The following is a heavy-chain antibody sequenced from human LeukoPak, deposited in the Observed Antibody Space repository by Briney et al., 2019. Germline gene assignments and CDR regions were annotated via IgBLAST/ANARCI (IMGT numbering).Heavy chain of an antibody. CDR3: ARGGAARLHFQN. D-gene: IGHD6-6*01. CDR2: TYYSGST. CDR1: GGSISGGSHH. V-gene: IGHV4-39*07. Sequence: PSETLSLTCTVSGGSISGGSHHWGWFRQSPGKGLEWIGSTYYSGSTYYNPSLKSRVTISVDTSKNQFSLNLNSVTAADTAVYYCARGGAARLHFQNWGQGTLVTVSS. J-gene: IGHJ1*01.